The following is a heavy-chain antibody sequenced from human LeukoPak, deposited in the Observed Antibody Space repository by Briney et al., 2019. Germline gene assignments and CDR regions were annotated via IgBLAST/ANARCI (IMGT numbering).Heavy chain of an antibody. CDR2: IYYSGST. Sequence: PSETLSLTCTVSGGSISSYYWSWIRQPPGKGLEWIGYIYYSGSTNYNPSLKSRVTISVDTSKNQFSLKLSSVTAADTAVYYCARSYRGKFDPWGQGTLVTVSS. J-gene: IGHJ5*02. CDR3: ARSYRGKFDP. D-gene: IGHD3-10*01. CDR1: GGSISSYY. V-gene: IGHV4-59*01.